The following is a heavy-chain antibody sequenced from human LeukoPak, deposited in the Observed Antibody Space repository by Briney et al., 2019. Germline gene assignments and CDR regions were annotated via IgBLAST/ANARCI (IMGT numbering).Heavy chain of an antibody. D-gene: IGHD3-16*01. CDR1: GFTFSSYG. J-gene: IGHJ3*02. Sequence: QPGGSLRLSCAASGFTFSSYGMHWVRQAAGKGLEWVAVISYDGSNKYYADSVKGRFTISRDNSKNTLYLQMNSLRAEDTAVYYCAKEFTYAFDIWGQGTMVTVSS. V-gene: IGHV3-30*18. CDR3: AKEFTYAFDI. CDR2: ISYDGSNK.